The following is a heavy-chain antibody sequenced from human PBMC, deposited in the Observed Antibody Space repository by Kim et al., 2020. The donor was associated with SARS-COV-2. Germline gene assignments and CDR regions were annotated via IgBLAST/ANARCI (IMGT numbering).Heavy chain of an antibody. CDR2: IWYDGSNK. V-gene: IGHV3-33*01. Sequence: GGSLRLSCAASGFTFSSYGMHWVRQAPGKGLEWVAGIWYDGSNKYYADSVKGRFTISRDNSKNTLYLQMNSLRAEDTAVYYCARDYCSSTSCFNFDYWGQGTLVTVSS. CDR1: GFTFSSYG. CDR3: ARDYCSSTSCFNFDY. D-gene: IGHD2-2*01. J-gene: IGHJ4*02.